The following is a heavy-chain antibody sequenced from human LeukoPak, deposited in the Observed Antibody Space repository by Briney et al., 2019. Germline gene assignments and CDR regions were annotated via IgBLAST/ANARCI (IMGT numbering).Heavy chain of an antibody. V-gene: IGHV3-30*04. J-gene: IGHJ3*02. CDR1: GFTFSSYA. Sequence: GGSLRLSCAASGFTFSSYAMHWVRQAPGKGLEWVAVISYDGSNKYYADSVKGRFTISRDNSKNTLYLQMNSLRAEDTAVYYCARANNWNDVPDAFDIWGQGTMVTVSS. D-gene: IGHD1-1*01. CDR3: ARANNWNDVPDAFDI. CDR2: ISYDGSNK.